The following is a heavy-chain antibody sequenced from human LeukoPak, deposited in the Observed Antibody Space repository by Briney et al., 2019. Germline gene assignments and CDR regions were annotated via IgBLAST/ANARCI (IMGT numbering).Heavy chain of an antibody. CDR2: IIPIFGTA. CDR1: GGTFSSYA. V-gene: IGHV1-69*05. D-gene: IGHD2-2*01. CDR3: ARDFGCSSTSCYGRFDY. Sequence: ASVKVSCKASGGTFSSYAISWVRQAAGQGLEWMGGIIPIFGTANYAQKFQGRVTITTDESTSTAYMELSSLRSEDTAVYYCARDFGCSSTSCYGRFDYWGQGTLVTVSS. J-gene: IGHJ4*02.